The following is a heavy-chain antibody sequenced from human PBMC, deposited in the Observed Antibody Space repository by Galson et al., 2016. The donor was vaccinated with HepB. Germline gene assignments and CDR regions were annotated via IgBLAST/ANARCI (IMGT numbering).Heavy chain of an antibody. J-gene: IGHJ5*02. CDR2: ISGGDGRT. V-gene: IGHV3-23*01. Sequence: SLRLSCAASGFTLNNYAMSWVRQAAGKGLEWVSAISGGDGRTYYADPVRGRFTISRDKSKNTLYLQMDSLRVEDTAIYYCAKARGQWLGFDPWGQGTLVTVSS. CDR1: GFTLNNYA. CDR3: AKARGQWLGFDP. D-gene: IGHD6-19*01.